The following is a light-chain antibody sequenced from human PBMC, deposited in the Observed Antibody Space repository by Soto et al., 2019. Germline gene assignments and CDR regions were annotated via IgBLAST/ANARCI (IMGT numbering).Light chain of an antibody. CDR2: EVS. Sequence: QSVLTQPASVSGSPGQSITISCTGTSSDVGGYNYVSWYQQHPAKAPKLMIYEVSNRPSGVSHRFSGSKSGNTASLTISGLQAADEADYYCFSYTTSSTLVFGAGTKLTVL. V-gene: IGLV2-14*01. CDR1: SSDVGGYNY. J-gene: IGLJ3*02. CDR3: FSYTTSSTLV.